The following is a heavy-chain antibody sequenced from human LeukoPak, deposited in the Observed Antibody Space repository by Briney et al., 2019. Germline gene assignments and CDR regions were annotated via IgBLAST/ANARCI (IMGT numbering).Heavy chain of an antibody. J-gene: IGHJ4*02. CDR3: ARGHNWNYGVFDY. CDR2: TNWNGGST. Sequence: PGGSLRLSCAAAGFTFDDYGMSWVRQGPGKGLEWVSGTNWNGGSTGYADSVKGRFTISRDNAKNSLYLQMNSLRAEDTALYYCARGHNWNYGVFDYWGQGTLVTVSS. V-gene: IGHV3-20*04. CDR1: GFTFDDYG. D-gene: IGHD1-7*01.